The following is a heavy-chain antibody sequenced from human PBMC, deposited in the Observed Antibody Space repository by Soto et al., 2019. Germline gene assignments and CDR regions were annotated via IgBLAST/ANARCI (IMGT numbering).Heavy chain of an antibody. CDR3: AREWGTSIAAAFDY. CDR2: ISNSGRII. D-gene: IGHD6-6*01. J-gene: IGHJ4*02. CDR1: GCTFSIFE. Sequence: GWLRRPCSASGCTFSIFEMNWVRQAPGKGLEWVSYISNSGRIIYYADSVKGRFTISRDDAKNSLYLQMNSLRAEDTAVYYCAREWGTSIAAAFDYWGQGTQVTVYS. V-gene: IGHV3-48*03.